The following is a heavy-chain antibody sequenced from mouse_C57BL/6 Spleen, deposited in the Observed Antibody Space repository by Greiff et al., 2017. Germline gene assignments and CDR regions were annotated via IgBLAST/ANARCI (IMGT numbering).Heavy chain of an antibody. D-gene: IGHD2-2*01. V-gene: IGHV2-2*01. J-gene: IGHJ4*01. CDR3: ARTYGYDEGYAMDY. Sequence: VQLQQSGPGLVQPSQSLSITCTVSGFSLTSYGVHWVRQTPGKGLEWLGVIWSGGSTDYNAAFISRLSISKDNSKSQVFFKMNSLQADDTAIYYCARTYGYDEGYAMDYWGQGTSVTVSS. CDR2: IWSGGST. CDR1: GFSLTSYG.